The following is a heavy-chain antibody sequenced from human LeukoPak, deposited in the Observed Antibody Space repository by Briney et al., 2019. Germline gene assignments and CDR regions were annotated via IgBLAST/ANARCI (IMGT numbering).Heavy chain of an antibody. J-gene: IGHJ3*02. Sequence: GGSLRLSCAASGFTFSSYSMNWVRQAPGKGLEWVSYISASGSTIYYADSVKGRFTISRDNAENSLYLQMNSLRDEDTAVYYCARHSDGGNYHDPFDIWGQGTMATVSS. CDR1: GFTFSSYS. CDR2: ISASGSTI. CDR3: ARHSDGGNYHDPFDI. D-gene: IGHD4/OR15-4a*01. V-gene: IGHV3-48*02.